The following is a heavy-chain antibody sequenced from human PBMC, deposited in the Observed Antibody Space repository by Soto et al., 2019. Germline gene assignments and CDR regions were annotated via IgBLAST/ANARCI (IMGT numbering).Heavy chain of an antibody. CDR3: ARVKVVTATDF. Sequence: EVQLVESGGGWVQPGGSLRLSCAASGFTFSSCSMNWVRQAPGKGLEGVSYISSSSSTIYYADSVKGRFTISRDNAKNSLYLQMHSLRDGDTAVYYCARVKVVTATDFWGQGTLVTVSS. CDR2: ISSSSSTI. V-gene: IGHV3-48*02. CDR1: GFTFSSCS. D-gene: IGHD2-21*02. J-gene: IGHJ4*02.